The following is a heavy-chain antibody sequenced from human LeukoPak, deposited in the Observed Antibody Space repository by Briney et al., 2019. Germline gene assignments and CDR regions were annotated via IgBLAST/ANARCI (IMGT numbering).Heavy chain of an antibody. J-gene: IGHJ4*02. D-gene: IGHD3-3*01. V-gene: IGHV3-30*18. Sequence: GGSLRLSCAASGFTFSSYGMHWVRQAPGKGLEGVAVISYDGSNKYYADSVKGRFTISRDNSKNTLYLQMNSLRAEDTAVYYCAKDRVRFLEWFVDASRGPYFDYWGQGTLVTVSS. CDR2: ISYDGSNK. CDR3: AKDRVRFLEWFVDASRGPYFDY. CDR1: GFTFSSYG.